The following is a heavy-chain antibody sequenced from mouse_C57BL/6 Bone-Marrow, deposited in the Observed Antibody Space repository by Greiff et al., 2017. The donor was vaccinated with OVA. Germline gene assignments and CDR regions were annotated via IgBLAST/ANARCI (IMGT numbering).Heavy chain of an antibody. CDR1: GYTFTSYW. V-gene: IGHV1-69*01. D-gene: IGHD2-1*01. J-gene: IGHJ3*01. CDR3: ARERNTAWCDY. Sequence: VQLQQPGAELVMPGASVKLSCKASGYTFTSYWMHWVKQRPGQGLEWIGEIDPSDSYTNYNRKFKGKSTLTVDKSSSTAYMQLSSLPSADSAVYDCARERNTAWCDYWGQGTLVTVSA. CDR2: IDPSDSYT.